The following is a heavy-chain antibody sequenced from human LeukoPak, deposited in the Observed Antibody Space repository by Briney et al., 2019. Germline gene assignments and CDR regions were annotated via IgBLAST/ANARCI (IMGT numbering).Heavy chain of an antibody. CDR2: IYYSGST. V-gene: IGHV4-39*01. J-gene: IGHJ4*02. Sequence: SETLSLTCTVSGGSFSSRTYYWAWLRQPPGQGREWIGNIYYSGSTYYNPSLKSRPTTSVDTSKTQFSLMLSAVTDADTVFFCWSRQGTLAIDYWGQGTLVTVSS. CDR1: GGSFSSRTYY. D-gene: IGHD1-1*01. CDR3: SRQGTLAIDY.